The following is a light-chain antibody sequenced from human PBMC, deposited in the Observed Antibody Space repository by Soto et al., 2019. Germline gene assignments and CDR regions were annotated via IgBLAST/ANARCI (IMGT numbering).Light chain of an antibody. CDR2: GTS. CDR1: QGVSSSY. V-gene: IGKV3-20*01. J-gene: IGKJ2*01. Sequence: EIVLTQSPGTLSLSPGERATLSCRASQGVSSSYLAWYQQKPGQAPRLLIYGTSSRATGIPDKFSGSGSGTDFTLTVSRLEPEDFAVYYCQLFGTSPLYTFGQGTKLEIK. CDR3: QLFGTSPLYT.